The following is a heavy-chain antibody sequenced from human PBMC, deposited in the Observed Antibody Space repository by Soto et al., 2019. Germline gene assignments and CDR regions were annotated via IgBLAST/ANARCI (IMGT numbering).Heavy chain of an antibody. Sequence: QVQLVESGGGVVQPERSLRLSCAASGFTFSNYGMHWVRQAPGKGLEWVASISYDGSNKYYADSVKGRFTISRDNSKNTLYLQMNSLRPEDTAVYYCAKRGAAAASDYWGQGTLVTVSS. CDR2: ISYDGSNK. J-gene: IGHJ4*02. CDR1: GFTFSNYG. D-gene: IGHD6-13*01. CDR3: AKRGAAAASDY. V-gene: IGHV3-30*18.